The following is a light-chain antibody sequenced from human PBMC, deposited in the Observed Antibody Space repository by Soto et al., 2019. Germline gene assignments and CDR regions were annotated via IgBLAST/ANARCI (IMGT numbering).Light chain of an antibody. CDR1: SSNIGSNT. CDR2: SNN. Sequence: QSALTQPPSASGTPGQRVTISCSGSSSNIGSNTVNWYQQLPGTAPKILIYSNNKRPSGVPDRFSGSKSATYASLAISGLQSEDEADYYCAAWDDSLNGRVFGGGTKVTVL. CDR3: AAWDDSLNGRV. V-gene: IGLV1-44*01. J-gene: IGLJ2*01.